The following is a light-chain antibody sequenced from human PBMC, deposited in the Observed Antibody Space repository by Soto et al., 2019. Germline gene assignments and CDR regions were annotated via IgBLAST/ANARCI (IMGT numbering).Light chain of an antibody. CDR2: GAS. CDR1: QSVSSN. J-gene: IGKJ1*01. CDR3: QQYNNWPPWT. Sequence: EIVMTQSPATLSVSPGERATLSCRASQSVSSNLAWYQQKPGQAPRLLIYGASTRATGIPARCSGSGSGTEFTLTISSLPSEDFAVYYCQQYNNWPPWTFGQGTKVEIK. V-gene: IGKV3-15*01.